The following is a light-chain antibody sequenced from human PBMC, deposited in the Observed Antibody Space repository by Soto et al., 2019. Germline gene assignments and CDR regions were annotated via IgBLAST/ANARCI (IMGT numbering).Light chain of an antibody. CDR2: RGS. CDR1: QNIRGNE. Sequence: EVVLTQSPGTLSLSPGERATLSCRASQNIRGNELAWYQQKPGQAPRLLIYRGSSRATGIPDRVSGRGSGTDFTLTVARLEPEEFAVYYGEDYGTSARWTFGRGTKVEIK. V-gene: IGKV3-20*01. J-gene: IGKJ1*01. CDR3: EDYGTSARWT.